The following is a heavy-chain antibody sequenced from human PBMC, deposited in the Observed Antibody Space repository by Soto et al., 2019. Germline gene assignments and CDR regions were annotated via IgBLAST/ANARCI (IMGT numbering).Heavy chain of an antibody. CDR3: ANDPVSSSWSPRILDY. Sequence: PGGSLRLSCAASGFTFSTYWMSWVRQAPGKGLEWVASIKEDGSEKYYVDSVKGRFSISRDTANNSLYLQMNNLRAEATAVYFCANDPVSSSWSPRILDYWGHGTGVTVSS. J-gene: IGHJ4*01. CDR2: IKEDGSEK. CDR1: GFTFSTYW. V-gene: IGHV3-7*01. D-gene: IGHD6-13*01.